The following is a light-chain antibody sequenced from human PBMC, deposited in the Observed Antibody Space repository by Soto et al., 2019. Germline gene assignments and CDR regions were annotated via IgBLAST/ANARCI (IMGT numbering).Light chain of an antibody. CDR2: AAS. J-gene: IGKJ1*01. Sequence: ATINCKSSQSVLYSSNNKNYLAWYQQKPGQPPKLLVYAASTLESGVSSRFSGRGSGTEFTLTINSLQPEDFATYYCQQYKSYLRTFGQGTKVDIK. CDR1: QSVLYSSNNKNY. V-gene: IGKV4-1*01. CDR3: QQYKSYLRT.